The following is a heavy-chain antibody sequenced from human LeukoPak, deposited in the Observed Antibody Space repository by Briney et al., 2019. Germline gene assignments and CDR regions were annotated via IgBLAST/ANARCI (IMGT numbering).Heavy chain of an antibody. J-gene: IGHJ4*02. CDR2: INHSGST. CDR3: ARKGSYYYDSSGYLLEYYFDY. Sequence: KPSETLSLTCAVYGGSFSGYYWSWLRQPPGKGLEWIGEINHSGSTNYNPSLKSRVTISVDTSKNQFSLKLSSVTAADTAVYFCARKGSYYYDSSGYLLEYYFDYWGQGTLVTVSS. D-gene: IGHD3-22*01. V-gene: IGHV4-34*01. CDR1: GGSFSGYY.